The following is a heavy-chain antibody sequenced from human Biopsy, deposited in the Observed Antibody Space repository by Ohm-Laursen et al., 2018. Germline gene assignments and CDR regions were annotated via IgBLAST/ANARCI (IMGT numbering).Heavy chain of an antibody. Sequence: SDTLSLTCSVSDASASSGRYYWTWIRQPPRKPLEWIGYFYSSGTTRYNPSLESRLSISMDTSKNEVSLRLTSMTAADTAVYFCARAPADQYAARNYYSSHAFDMWGQGTKVTGSS. CDR3: ARAPADQYAARNYYSSHAFDM. V-gene: IGHV4-61*01. D-gene: IGHD3-10*01. CDR1: DASASSGRYY. CDR2: FYSSGTT. J-gene: IGHJ3*02.